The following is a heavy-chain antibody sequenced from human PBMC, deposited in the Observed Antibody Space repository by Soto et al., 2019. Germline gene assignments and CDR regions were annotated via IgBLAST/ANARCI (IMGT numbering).Heavy chain of an antibody. V-gene: IGHV3-48*03. D-gene: IGHD3-16*01. Sequence: QPXGSLRLPCLASGFSFNSFDMNWIRRAPGRGLEWVASRSVSGDNIYYGDSVQGRFTISRDNSKRSVFLDLNSLRVEGTAVYYCARDLGLLKSLFDYWGQGTLVTVSS. J-gene: IGHJ4*02. CDR1: GFSFNSFD. CDR2: RSVSGDNI. CDR3: ARDLGLLKSLFDY.